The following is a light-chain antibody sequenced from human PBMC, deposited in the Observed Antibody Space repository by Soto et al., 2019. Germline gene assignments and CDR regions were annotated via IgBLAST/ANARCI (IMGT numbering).Light chain of an antibody. CDR2: LGS. V-gene: IGKV2-28*01. CDR3: MQALQTPFIT. J-gene: IGKJ5*01. CDR1: QSLLHSNGYNY. Sequence: DIVMTQSPLSLPVTPGEPASISCRSSQSLLHSNGYNYLDWYLQKPGQSPQLLIYLGSNRASGVPDRFSGSGSCTDFTLKISRVEAEDVGVYYCMQALQTPFITFGQGTRLEIK.